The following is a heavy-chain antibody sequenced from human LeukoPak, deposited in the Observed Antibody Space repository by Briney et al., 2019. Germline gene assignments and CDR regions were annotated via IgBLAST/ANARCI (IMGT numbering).Heavy chain of an antibody. CDR2: NYYSGST. J-gene: IGHJ5*02. CDR1: GGSISSCGYY. D-gene: IGHD2-21*02. CDR3: ARTYMTSARFDP. V-gene: IGHV4-31*03. Sequence: SETLSLTCTVSGGSISSCGYYWSWIRQHPGKDLEGIIYNYYSGSTYYNPSLKSRVTISVDTSKNQFSLKLSSVTAADTAVYYCARTYMTSARFDPWGQGTLVTVSS.